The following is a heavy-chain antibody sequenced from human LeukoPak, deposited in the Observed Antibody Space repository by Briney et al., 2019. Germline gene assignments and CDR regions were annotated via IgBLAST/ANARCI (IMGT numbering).Heavy chain of an antibody. D-gene: IGHD6-19*01. J-gene: IGHJ4*02. Sequence: SETLSLTCAVYGGSFSDHYWNWIRQPPGKGLEWIGEINHSGSTNYNPSLKSRVTISVDTSKNQFSLKLSSVTAADTAVYYCARVPLGGSGWYYFDYWGQGTLVTVSS. CDR3: ARVPLGGSGWYYFDY. V-gene: IGHV4-34*01. CDR1: GGSFSDHY. CDR2: INHSGST.